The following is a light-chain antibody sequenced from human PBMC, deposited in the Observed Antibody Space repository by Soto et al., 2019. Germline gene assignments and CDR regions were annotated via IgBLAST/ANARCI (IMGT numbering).Light chain of an antibody. CDR3: QQYGSSPWT. CDR1: QSVSSSY. CDR2: AAS. J-gene: IGKJ1*01. V-gene: IGKV3-20*01. Sequence: EIVLTQSPGTLSLSPGERATLSCRASQSVSSSYLVWHQQKPGQAPRLLIYAASRRATGIPDRFSGSGSGTDFTLTISRLEPEDFAVYYSQQYGSSPWTFGQGTKVEIK.